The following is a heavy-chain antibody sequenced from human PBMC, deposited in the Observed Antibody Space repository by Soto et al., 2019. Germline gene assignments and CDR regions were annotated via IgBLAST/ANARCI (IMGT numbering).Heavy chain of an antibody. CDR3: ARVDGTETSYYFDY. Sequence: QVQLQESGPGLVKPSQTLSLTCTVSGGSISSVGSYWTWIRQHPGKVLEWIGFIYYRGSTYYNASLKSRVTMSLDTSKNQFSLILNSVTAADTAVYYCARVDGTETSYYFDYWGQGTLVTVSS. J-gene: IGHJ4*02. V-gene: IGHV4-31*03. D-gene: IGHD3-9*01. CDR2: IYYRGST. CDR1: GGSISSVGSY.